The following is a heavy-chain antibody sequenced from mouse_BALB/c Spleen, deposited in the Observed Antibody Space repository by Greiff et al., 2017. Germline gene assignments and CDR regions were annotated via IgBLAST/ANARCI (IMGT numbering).Heavy chain of an antibody. J-gene: IGHJ2*01. CDR3: ARSSYYGSGDFDY. CDR2: INPSTGYT. D-gene: IGHD1-1*01. Sequence: QVQLKESGAELAKPGASVKMSCKASGYTFTSYWMHWVKQRPGQGLEWIGYINPSTGYTEYNQKFKDKATLTADKSSSTAYMQLSSLTSEDSAVYYCARSSYYGSGDFDYWGQGTTLTVSS. V-gene: IGHV1-7*01. CDR1: GYTFTSYW.